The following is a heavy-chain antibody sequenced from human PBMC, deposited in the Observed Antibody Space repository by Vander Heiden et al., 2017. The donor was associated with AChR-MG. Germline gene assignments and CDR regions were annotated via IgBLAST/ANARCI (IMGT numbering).Heavy chain of an antibody. J-gene: IGHJ4*02. D-gene: IGHD1-26*01. CDR3: ARDLGGSYADLDY. V-gene: IGHV3-33*08. CDR1: GFTFSSYV. Sequence: QVQLVESGGGVVQPGRSLRLSCADSGFTFSSYVRNWVRQAPGKVLEWVAVIWYDGSNKYYADAVKGRFTISRDNSKNTLYLQMNRMRAEDTAVYYCARDLGGSYADLDYWGQGPLVTVSS. CDR2: IWYDGSNK.